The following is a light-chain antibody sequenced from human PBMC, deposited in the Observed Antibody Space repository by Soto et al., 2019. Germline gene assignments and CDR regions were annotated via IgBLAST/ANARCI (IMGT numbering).Light chain of an antibody. Sequence: EVVLTQFPATLSLAPGESATLSCRASQSVSSHLAWYQHKPSRPPRHLIYAASDRATGIPARFSGSGSGTDFTLTISSLEPDDFAVYYCQQRNTWPLTFGGGTKVEI. V-gene: IGKV3-11*01. CDR2: AAS. CDR3: QQRNTWPLT. CDR1: QSVSSH. J-gene: IGKJ4*01.